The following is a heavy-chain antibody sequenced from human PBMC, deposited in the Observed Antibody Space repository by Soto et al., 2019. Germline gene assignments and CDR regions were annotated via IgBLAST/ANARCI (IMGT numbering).Heavy chain of an antibody. D-gene: IGHD5-12*01. Sequence: PGGSLRLSCAASGFTFSDHYMDWVRQAPGKGLGWVGRTRNKANSYTTEYAASVKGRFTISRDDSKNSLYLQMNSLKTEDTAVYYCARPGGYLYYFDYWGQGTLVTVSS. V-gene: IGHV3-72*01. CDR3: ARPGGYLYYFDY. CDR1: GFTFSDHY. J-gene: IGHJ4*02. CDR2: TRNKANSYTT.